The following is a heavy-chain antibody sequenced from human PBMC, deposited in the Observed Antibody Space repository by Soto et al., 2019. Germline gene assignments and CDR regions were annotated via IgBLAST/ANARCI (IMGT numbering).Heavy chain of an antibody. Sequence: SETLSLTCTVSGGSISSYYWSWIRQPPGKGLEWIGYIYYSGSTNYNPSLKSRVTISVDTSKNQFSLKLSSVTAADTAVYYCASGFYDFWSGYPNQFDYCGQGTLVTVSS. CDR1: GGSISSYY. V-gene: IGHV4-59*01. CDR2: IYYSGST. J-gene: IGHJ4*02. CDR3: ASGFYDFWSGYPNQFDY. D-gene: IGHD3-3*01.